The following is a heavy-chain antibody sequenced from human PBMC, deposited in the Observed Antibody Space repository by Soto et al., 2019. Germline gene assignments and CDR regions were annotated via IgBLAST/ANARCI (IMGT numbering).Heavy chain of an antibody. CDR3: ARAYGFWSGIDY. J-gene: IGHJ4*02. Sequence: QVQLVESGGGVVQPGRSLRLSCAASGFTFSSYAMHWVRQAPGKGLDWVAVIWNDGGNKYYADSVQGRFTISRDNSKNTLYLQMNSLRAEDTALYYCARAYGFWSGIDYWGQGILVNVSS. CDR2: IWNDGGNK. CDR1: GFTFSSYA. V-gene: IGHV3-33*01. D-gene: IGHD3-3*01.